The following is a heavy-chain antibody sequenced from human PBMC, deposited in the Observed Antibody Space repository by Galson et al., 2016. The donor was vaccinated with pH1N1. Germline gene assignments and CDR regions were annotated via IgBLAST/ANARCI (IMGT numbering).Heavy chain of an antibody. D-gene: IGHD4-17*01. CDR1: GFTFDAFA. CDR3: AKDHCSHGDTNCFYFDL. V-gene: IGHV3-9*01. Sequence: SLRLSCAASGFTFDAFAMHWVRQVPGKGLEWVSVITWNSHVIDYADSVKGRFTISRDNARNSLYLQMNSLRPEDTAFYYCAKDHCSHGDTNCFYFDLWGRGTLVTVSS. J-gene: IGHJ2*01. CDR2: ITWNSHVI.